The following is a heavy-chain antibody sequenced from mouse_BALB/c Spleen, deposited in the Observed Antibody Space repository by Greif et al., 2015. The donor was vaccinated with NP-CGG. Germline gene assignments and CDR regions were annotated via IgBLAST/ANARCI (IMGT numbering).Heavy chain of an antibody. V-gene: IGHV5-15*02. CDR1: GFTFSDYG. D-gene: IGHD2-2*01. CDR2: ISNLAYSI. CDR3: ARGGLRQKAWFAY. Sequence: EVKLVESGGGLVQPGGSRKLSCAASGFTFSDYGMAWVRQAPGKGPEWVAFISNLAYSIYYAYTVTGRFTISRENAKNTLYLEMSSLRSEDTAMYYCARGGLRQKAWFAYWGQGTLVTVSA. J-gene: IGHJ3*01.